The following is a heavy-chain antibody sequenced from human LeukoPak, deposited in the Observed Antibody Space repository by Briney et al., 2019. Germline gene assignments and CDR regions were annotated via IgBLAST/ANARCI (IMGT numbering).Heavy chain of an antibody. V-gene: IGHV3-30-3*01. CDR2: ISYDASNK. Sequence: QSGGSLRLSCAASGFTFSSSAMHWVRQAPGRGLEWVAVISYDASNKYYADSVKGRFTISRDNFKNTLYLQMNSLRVEDTAVYYCARDHSSSIPNWFDPWGQGTLVTVSS. CDR1: GFTFSSSA. CDR3: ARDHSSSIPNWFDP. J-gene: IGHJ5*02.